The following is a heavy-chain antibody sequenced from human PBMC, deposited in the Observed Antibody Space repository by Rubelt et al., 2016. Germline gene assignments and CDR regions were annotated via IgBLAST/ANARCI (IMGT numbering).Heavy chain of an antibody. CDR3: ARVPNWRYWYFDL. CDR2: LYWHDDK. Sequence: QITLKESGPTLVRPTQTLTLTCTFSGFSLNTIGVGVGWLRQPPGKALEWLAVLYWHDDKRYSPSMESRLTITKDTSKTQVVPTMPTMDAPETATYYCARVPNWRYWYFDLWGRGTLVTVSS. V-gene: IGHV2-5*01. J-gene: IGHJ2*01. D-gene: IGHD1-1*01. CDR1: GFSLNTIGVG.